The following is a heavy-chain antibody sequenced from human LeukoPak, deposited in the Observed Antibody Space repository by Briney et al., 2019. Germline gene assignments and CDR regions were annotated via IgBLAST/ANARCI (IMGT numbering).Heavy chain of an antibody. J-gene: IGHJ4*02. CDR1: GFTFDDYG. CDR2: IRYDGSNT. D-gene: IGHD2/OR15-2a*01. V-gene: IGHV3-30*02. CDR3: AKDGTSYYYIYY. Sequence: GSLRLSCAASGFTFDDYGMHWVRQAPGKGLAWLAFIRYDGSNTYYADSVKGRFTVSRDDSKNTLYLQMNSLRGDDTAVYYCAKDGTSYYYIYYWGQGTLVTVSS.